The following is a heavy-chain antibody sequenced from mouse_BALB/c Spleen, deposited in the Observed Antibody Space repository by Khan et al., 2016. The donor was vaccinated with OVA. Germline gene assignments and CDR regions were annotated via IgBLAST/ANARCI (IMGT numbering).Heavy chain of an antibody. CDR1: GYTFTNYW. CDR2: IFPGNDDT. CDR3: VTHVHYAMDY. J-gene: IGHJ4*01. Sequence: VQLQQSGAELARPGASVNLSCKASGYTFTNYWIHWVRQRPGQGLEWIGSIFPGNDDTNYTQKFKGKATLTADKSSSTACMQIRTLASEDSAAYYCVTHVHYAMDYWGQGTAVTVSS. V-gene: IGHV1-87*01.